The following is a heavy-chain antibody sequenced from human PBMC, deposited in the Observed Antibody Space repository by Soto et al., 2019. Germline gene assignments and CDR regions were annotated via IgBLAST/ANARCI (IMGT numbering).Heavy chain of an antibody. Sequence: EVQLVESGGGLVKPGGSLRLSCAASGFTFSSYSMNWVRQAPGKGLEWVSSLSSSSSYIYYADSVKGRFTISRDNAKKSLYLQMNSPRAEDTAVYYCARPYSSGWYFPLDYWGQGTLVTVSS. J-gene: IGHJ4*02. D-gene: IGHD6-19*01. CDR2: LSSSSSYI. CDR3: ARPYSSGWYFPLDY. V-gene: IGHV3-21*01. CDR1: GFTFSSYS.